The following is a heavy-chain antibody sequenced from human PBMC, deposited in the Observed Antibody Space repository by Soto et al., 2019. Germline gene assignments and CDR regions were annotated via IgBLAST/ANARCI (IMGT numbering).Heavy chain of an antibody. V-gene: IGHV4-59*01. CDR3: ARGYCSGGSCYYGYVY. D-gene: IGHD2-15*01. J-gene: IGHJ4*02. Sequence: QVQLQESGPGLVKPSETLSLTCTVSGGSISSYYWSWIRQPPGKGLEWIGYIYYSGSTNYNPSLKSRVTISVDTSKNQFSLKLSSVTAADTAVYYCARGYCSGGSCYYGYVYWGQGTLVTVSS. CDR1: GGSISSYY. CDR2: IYYSGST.